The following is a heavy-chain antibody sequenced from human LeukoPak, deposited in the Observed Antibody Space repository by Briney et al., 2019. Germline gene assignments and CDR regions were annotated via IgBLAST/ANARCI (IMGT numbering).Heavy chain of an antibody. CDR3: ARDLFGAVAGTTSLLYFDY. Sequence: PGGSLRLSCAASGFTFSSYAMSWVRQAPGKGLEWVSSISSSSSYIYYADSVKGRFTISRDNAKNSLYLQMNSLRAEDTAVYYCARDLFGAVAGTTSLLYFDYWGQGTPVTVSS. CDR2: ISSSSSYI. CDR1: GFTFSSYA. D-gene: IGHD6-19*01. V-gene: IGHV3-21*01. J-gene: IGHJ4*02.